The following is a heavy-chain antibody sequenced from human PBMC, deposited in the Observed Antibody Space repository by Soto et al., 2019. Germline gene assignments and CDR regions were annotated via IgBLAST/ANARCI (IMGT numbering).Heavy chain of an antibody. CDR1: GGTFSSYA. V-gene: IGHV1-69*13. D-gene: IGHD3-3*01. Sequence: GASVKVSCKASGGTFSSYAISWARQAPGQGLEWMGGIIPIFGTANYAQKFQGRVTITADESTSTAYMELSSLRSEDTAVYYCARVEDSDFWSGSSPVDVWGQGTTVSVSS. J-gene: IGHJ6*02. CDR3: ARVEDSDFWSGSSPVDV. CDR2: IIPIFGTA.